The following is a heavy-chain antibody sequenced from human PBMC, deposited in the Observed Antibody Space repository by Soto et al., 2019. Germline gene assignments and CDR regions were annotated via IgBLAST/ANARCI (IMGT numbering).Heavy chain of an antibody. CDR3: AKGHCSGGSCSHYYYYYYYMDV. CDR2: ISYDGSNK. J-gene: IGHJ6*03. D-gene: IGHD2-15*01. CDR1: GFTFSSYG. V-gene: IGHV3-30*18. Sequence: GGSLRLSCAASGFTFSSYGMHWVRQAPGKGLEWVAVISYDGSNKYYADSVKGRFTISRDNSKNTLYLQMNSLRAEETAVYYCAKGHCSGGSCSHYYYYYYYMDVWGKGTTVTVSS.